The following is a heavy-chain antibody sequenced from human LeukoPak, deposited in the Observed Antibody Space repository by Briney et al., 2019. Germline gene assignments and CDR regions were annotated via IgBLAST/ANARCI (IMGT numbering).Heavy chain of an antibody. D-gene: IGHD3-10*01. Sequence: RPGGSLRLSCAASGFTFSSYGMHWVRQAPGKGLGWVAVIWYDGSNKYYADSVKGRFTISRDNSKNTLYLQMNSLRAEDTAVYYCARDANYYGSGSYLDIWGQGTMVTVSS. V-gene: IGHV3-33*01. CDR2: IWYDGSNK. J-gene: IGHJ3*02. CDR3: ARDANYYGSGSYLDI. CDR1: GFTFSSYG.